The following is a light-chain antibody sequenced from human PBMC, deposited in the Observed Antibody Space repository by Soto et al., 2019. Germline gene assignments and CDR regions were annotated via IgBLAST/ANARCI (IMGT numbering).Light chain of an antibody. V-gene: IGLV2-23*02. CDR3: CSYAGSSTKL. Sequence: QSALTQPASVSGSPGQSITISCTGTSSDVGSYNLVSWYQQHPGKAPKLIIYEVSKRPSGVSSRFSGSKSANTASLTISGLQAEDEADYYCCSYAGSSTKLFGGGTQLTVL. CDR1: SSDVGSYNL. J-gene: IGLJ2*01. CDR2: EVS.